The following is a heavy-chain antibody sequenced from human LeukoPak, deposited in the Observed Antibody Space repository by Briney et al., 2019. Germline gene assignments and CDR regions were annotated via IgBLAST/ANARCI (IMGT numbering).Heavy chain of an antibody. V-gene: IGHV3-74*01. J-gene: IGHJ6*02. CDR2: INSDGSST. CDR1: GFTFSSYW. CDR3: ARGEVRYYYYYYGMDV. Sequence: GGSLRLSCAASGFTFSSYWMHWVRQAPGKGLVWVSRINSDGSSTSYADSVKGRFTISRDNAKNTLYLQMNSLRAEDTAVYYCARGEVRYYYYYYGMDVWGQGTTVTVPS.